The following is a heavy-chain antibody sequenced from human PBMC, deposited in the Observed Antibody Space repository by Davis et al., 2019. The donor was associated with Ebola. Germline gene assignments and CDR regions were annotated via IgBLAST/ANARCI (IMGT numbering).Heavy chain of an antibody. Sequence: GESLKISCAASGFTFSSYSMNWVRQAPGKGLEWVSSISSSSSYIYYADSVKGRFTISRDNAKNSLYLQMNSLRAEDTAVYYCASHHYDLYAFDIWGQGTMVTVSS. V-gene: IGHV3-21*01. CDR1: GFTFSSYS. CDR3: ASHHYDLYAFDI. J-gene: IGHJ3*02. CDR2: ISSSSSYI. D-gene: IGHD3-3*01.